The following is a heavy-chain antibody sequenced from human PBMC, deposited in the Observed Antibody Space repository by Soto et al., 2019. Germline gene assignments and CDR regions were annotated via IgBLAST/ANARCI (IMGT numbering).Heavy chain of an antibody. CDR1: GSTFSSYA. CDR2: ISGSGGST. V-gene: IGHV3-23*01. Sequence: PGGPLRLSCAASGSTFSSYAMSWARQAPGKGLEWVSAISGSGGSTYYADSVKGRFTISRDNSKNTLYLQMNSLRAEDTAVYYCAKDRVRFLEWSKLYYYYGMDVWGQGTTVTVSS. D-gene: IGHD3-3*01. CDR3: AKDRVRFLEWSKLYYYYGMDV. J-gene: IGHJ6*02.